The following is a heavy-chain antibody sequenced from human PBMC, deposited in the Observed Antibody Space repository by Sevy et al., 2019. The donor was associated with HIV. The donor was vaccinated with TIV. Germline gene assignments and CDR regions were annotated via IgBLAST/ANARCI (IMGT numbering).Heavy chain of an antibody. Sequence: GGSLRLSCAASGFTVSSSYMTWVRQPPGTGLEWVSVIYSGGSTYYADSVKGRFTISRDNSKNTLYLQMNNLRADDTAVYYCARGRGVFGAVAINWFDPWGQRALVTVSS. D-gene: IGHD3-3*01. V-gene: IGHV3-53*01. CDR3: ARGRGVFGAVAINWFDP. J-gene: IGHJ5*02. CDR1: GFTVSSSY. CDR2: IYSGGST.